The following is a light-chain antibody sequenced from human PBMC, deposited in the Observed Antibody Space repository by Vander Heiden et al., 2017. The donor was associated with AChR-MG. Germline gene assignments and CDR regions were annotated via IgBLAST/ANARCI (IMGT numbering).Light chain of an antibody. Sequence: DIQMTQSPSSLSASVGDRVTIACQASQDITNYLNWYQQRPGKAPKLLIYDASILATGVPSRFSGSGSGTDFTFVISSLQPEDIGTYYCQQVENLPLTFGGRTKVEIK. J-gene: IGKJ4*01. CDR3: QQVENLPLT. V-gene: IGKV1-33*01. CDR2: DAS. CDR1: QDITNY.